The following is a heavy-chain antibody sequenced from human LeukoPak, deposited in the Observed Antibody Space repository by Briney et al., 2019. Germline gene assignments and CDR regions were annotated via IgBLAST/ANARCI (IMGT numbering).Heavy chain of an antibody. V-gene: IGHV3-48*01. Sequence: GGSLRLSCTASGFTFTSYSMNWVRQAPGKGLEWVSYISSSSITIYYADSVKGRFTISRDNSKNTLYLQMNSLRAEDTAVYYCAKSNVWSGYDEYYFDYWGQGTLVTVSS. J-gene: IGHJ4*02. CDR2: ISSSSITI. CDR1: GFTFTSYS. D-gene: IGHD3-3*01. CDR3: AKSNVWSGYDEYYFDY.